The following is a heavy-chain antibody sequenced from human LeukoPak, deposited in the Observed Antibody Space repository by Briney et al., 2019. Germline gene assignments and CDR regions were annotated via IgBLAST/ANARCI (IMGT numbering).Heavy chain of an antibody. Sequence: SETLSLTCTVSGGSISSYYWSWVRQPPGKGLEWIGEIYHSGSTNYNPSLKSRVTISVDKSKNQFSLKLSSVTAADTAVYYCARSIVALGAFDIWGQGTMVTVSP. CDR3: ARSIVALGAFDI. CDR2: IYHSGST. V-gene: IGHV4-4*02. D-gene: IGHD3-22*01. J-gene: IGHJ3*02. CDR1: GGSISSYY.